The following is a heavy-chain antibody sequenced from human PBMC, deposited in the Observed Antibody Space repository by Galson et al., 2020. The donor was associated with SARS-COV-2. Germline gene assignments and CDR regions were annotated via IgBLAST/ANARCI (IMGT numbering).Heavy chain of an antibody. V-gene: IGHV3-48*03. CDR1: GFTFSSYE. J-gene: IGHJ4*02. CDR2: ISSSSSTI. CDR3: ARGGIQLWLY. Sequence: GGSLRLSCAASGFTFSSYEMNWVRQAPGKGLEWVSYISSSSSTIYYADSVKGRFTISRDNAKNSLYLQMNSLRAEDTAVYYCARGGIQLWLYWGQGTLVTVSS. D-gene: IGHD5-18*01.